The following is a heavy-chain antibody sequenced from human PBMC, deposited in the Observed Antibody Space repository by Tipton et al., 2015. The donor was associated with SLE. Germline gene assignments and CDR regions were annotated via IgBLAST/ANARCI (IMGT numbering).Heavy chain of an antibody. CDR3: ARVSPSTRYSFPFDF. CDR2: INHSGST. J-gene: IGHJ4*02. V-gene: IGHV4-39*07. CDR1: GGSISGSAYY. Sequence: TLSLTCTVSGGSISGSAYYWNWIRQPPGKGLEWIGEINHSGSTNYNPSLKSRVTILVDKSKNQFSLTLSSVTAADTAIYYCARVSPSTRYSFPFDFWGQGTLVTVSS. D-gene: IGHD2-21*01.